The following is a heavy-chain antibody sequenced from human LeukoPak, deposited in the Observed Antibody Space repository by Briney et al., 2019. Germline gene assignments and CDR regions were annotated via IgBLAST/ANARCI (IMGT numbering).Heavy chain of an antibody. D-gene: IGHD4-17*01. CDR1: GFIFSSYN. J-gene: IGHJ2*01. CDR2: ISSRSRDV. CDR3: ASTIVTTVYPPGWYFDL. V-gene: IGHV3-21*06. Sequence: GGSLRLSCAASGFIFSSYNMNWVRQAPGKGLEWVSSISSRSRDVYYADSVKGRFTISRDNTKSSLFLQMDSLRAEDTAVYYCASTIVTTVYPPGWYFDLWGRGTQVTVSS.